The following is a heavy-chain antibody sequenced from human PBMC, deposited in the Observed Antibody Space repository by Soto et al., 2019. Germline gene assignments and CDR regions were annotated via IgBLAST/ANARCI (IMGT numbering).Heavy chain of an antibody. V-gene: IGHV4-34*01. J-gene: IGHJ4*02. Sequence: QVQLQQSGAGLLKPSETLSLTCAVYGESFSGHIWTWIRQTPGKGLQWIGQINHSGSASYNPSLXSRVTISVHTSXXXFXLELSSVTAADTAVYYCARGLITGSHYSGGWYYFDSWGQGTQVTVSS. CDR1: GESFSGHI. CDR3: ARGLITGSHYSGGWYYFDS. D-gene: IGHD6-19*01. CDR2: INHSGSA.